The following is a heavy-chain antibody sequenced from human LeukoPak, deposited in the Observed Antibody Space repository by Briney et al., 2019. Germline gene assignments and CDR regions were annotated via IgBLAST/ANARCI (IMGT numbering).Heavy chain of an antibody. D-gene: IGHD3-10*01. J-gene: IGHJ6*02. Sequence: PSETLSLTCTVSGGSISSYYWSWIRQPPGKGLEWIGYIYYSGSTNCNPSLKSRVTISVDTSKNQFSLKLSSVTAADTAVYYCARLRWFGESYYYYYGMDVWGQGTTVTVSS. V-gene: IGHV4-59*08. CDR2: IYYSGST. CDR3: ARLRWFGESYYYYYGMDV. CDR1: GGSISSYY.